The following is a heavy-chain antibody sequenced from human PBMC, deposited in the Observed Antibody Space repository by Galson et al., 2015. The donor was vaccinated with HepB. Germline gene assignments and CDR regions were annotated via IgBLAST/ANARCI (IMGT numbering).Heavy chain of an antibody. Sequence: SLRLSCAASAFTFSRYAMYWVRQAPGRGLEWLATISYDGSDENYADFVRGRFTISRDNSKNSLYLQMNGLGAEDTAVYYCAREIFAVFIKGAPDLWGQGTMVIVSS. CDR2: ISYDGSDE. D-gene: IGHD3-3*01. J-gene: IGHJ3*01. CDR3: AREIFAVFIKGAPDL. V-gene: IGHV3-30*04. CDR1: AFTFSRYA.